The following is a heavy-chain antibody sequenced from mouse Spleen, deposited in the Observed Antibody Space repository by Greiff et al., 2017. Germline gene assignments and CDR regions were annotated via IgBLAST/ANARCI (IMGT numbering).Heavy chain of an antibody. Sequence: EVKLMESGGGLVKPGGSLKLSCAASGFTFSDYGMHWVRQAPEKGLEWVAYISSGSSTIYYADTVKGRFTISRDNAKNTLFLQMTSLRSEDTAMYYCARGTMITTAREFAYWGQGTLVTVSA. J-gene: IGHJ3*01. V-gene: IGHV5-17*01. D-gene: IGHD2-4*01. CDR1: GFTFSDYG. CDR2: ISSGSSTI. CDR3: ARGTMITTAREFAY.